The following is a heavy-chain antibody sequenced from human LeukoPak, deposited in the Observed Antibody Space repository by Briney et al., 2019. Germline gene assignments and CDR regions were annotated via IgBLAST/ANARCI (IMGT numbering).Heavy chain of an antibody. CDR1: GGTFSSYA. CDR2: IIPIFGTA. D-gene: IGHD1-26*01. J-gene: IGHJ4*02. CDR3: AKKGATTGDFDY. Sequence: SVKVSCKASGGTFSSYAISWVRQAPGQGLEWMGGIIPIFGTANYAQKFQGRVTITADESTSTAYMELSSLRSEDTAVYYCAKKGATTGDFDYWGQGTLVTVSS. V-gene: IGHV1-69*13.